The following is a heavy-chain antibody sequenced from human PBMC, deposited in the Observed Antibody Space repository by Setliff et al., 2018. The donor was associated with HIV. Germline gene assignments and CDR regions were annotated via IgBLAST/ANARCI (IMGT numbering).Heavy chain of an antibody. CDR3: ARAEMATIVAFDI. Sequence: KTSETLSLTCIVSGGSISPTNYCWGWIRQTPGKGLEWIGYIYYSGSTKYNPSLTSRVTISVDTSKNHFSLKLTSVTAADTAVYYCARAEMATIVAFDIWGQGTMVTVSS. D-gene: IGHD5-12*01. CDR2: IYYSGST. CDR1: GGSISPTNYC. V-gene: IGHV4-61*03. J-gene: IGHJ3*02.